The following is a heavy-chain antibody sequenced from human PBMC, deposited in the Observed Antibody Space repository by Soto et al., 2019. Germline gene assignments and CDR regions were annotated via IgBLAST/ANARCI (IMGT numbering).Heavy chain of an antibody. Sequence: GGSLRLSCAASGFTFSSYAMSWVRQAPGKGLEWVSAISGSGGSTYYADSVKGRFTISRDNSKNTLYLQMNSLRAEDTAVYYCAIRPVAATLSPYYYYYGMDVWGQGTTVTVSS. J-gene: IGHJ6*02. V-gene: IGHV3-23*01. CDR3: AIRPVAATLSPYYYYYGMDV. CDR1: GFTFSSYA. D-gene: IGHD2-15*01. CDR2: ISGSGGST.